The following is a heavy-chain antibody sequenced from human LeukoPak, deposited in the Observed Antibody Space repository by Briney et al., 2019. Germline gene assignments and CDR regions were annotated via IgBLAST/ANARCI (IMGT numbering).Heavy chain of an antibody. Sequence: PGGSLRLSXAASGFTVSSSYMSWVRQAPGKGLEWVSVIYSGGSTYYADSVKGRFTISRDNSKNTLYLQMNSLRAEDTAVYYCARDPYVWGEDIWGQGTMVTVSS. V-gene: IGHV3-53*01. CDR2: IYSGGST. J-gene: IGHJ3*02. CDR1: GFTVSSSY. CDR3: ARDPYVWGEDI. D-gene: IGHD3-16*01.